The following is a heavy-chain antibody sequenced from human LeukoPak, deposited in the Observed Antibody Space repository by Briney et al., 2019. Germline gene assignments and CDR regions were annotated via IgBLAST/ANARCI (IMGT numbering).Heavy chain of an antibody. J-gene: IGHJ3*02. CDR1: GGSFSSSSYY. D-gene: IGHD4-11*01. CDR2: IYYSGST. CDR3: ARALTTEGAFDI. V-gene: IGHV4-39*07. Sequence: SETLSLTCTVSGGSFSSSSYYWGWIRQPPGKGLGWIGSIYYSGSTYYNPSLKSRVTISVDTSKNQFSLKLSSVTAADTAVYYCARALTTEGAFDIWGQGTMVTVSS.